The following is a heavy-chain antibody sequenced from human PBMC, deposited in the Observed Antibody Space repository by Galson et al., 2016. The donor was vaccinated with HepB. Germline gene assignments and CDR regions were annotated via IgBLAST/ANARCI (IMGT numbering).Heavy chain of an antibody. CDR2: IRNKRDGGTA. Sequence: SLRLSCAVSGLSVSDAWMTWVRQAPGKGLEWVGNIRNKRDGGTADYGAPVKGRFTISRDDSKNTLYLQMSSLTTDDTAVYFCTTWDWGLDCWGQGTLVTVSS. D-gene: IGHD3/OR15-3a*01. J-gene: IGHJ4*02. V-gene: IGHV3-15*05. CDR1: GLSVSDAW. CDR3: TTWDWGLDC.